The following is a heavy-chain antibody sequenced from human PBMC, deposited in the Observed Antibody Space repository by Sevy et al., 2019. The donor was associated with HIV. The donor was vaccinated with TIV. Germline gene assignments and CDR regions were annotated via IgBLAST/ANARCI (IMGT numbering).Heavy chain of an antibody. V-gene: IGHV4-59*01. CDR2: IYYSGST. CDR3: ARESYDILPGSRGMDV. D-gene: IGHD3-9*01. Sequence: SETLSLTCTVSGGSISSYYWSWIRQPPGKRLEWIGYIYYSGSTNYNPSLKSRVTISVDTSKNQFSLKLRSVPAADTAVYYCARESYDILPGSRGMDVWGQGTTVTVSS. J-gene: IGHJ6*02. CDR1: GGSISSYY.